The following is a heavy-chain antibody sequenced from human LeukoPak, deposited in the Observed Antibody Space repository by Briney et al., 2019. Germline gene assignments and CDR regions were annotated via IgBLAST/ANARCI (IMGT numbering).Heavy chain of an antibody. J-gene: IGHJ4*02. Sequence: GGSLRLSCAPSGMTFSNHWMHGVRQAPGKGLVWVSLIKTDGRTTIYADSLKGRFTISRDNVKSTLYLQMNSLRAEDTAIYYCTTGPSYGYEWWGQGTVVTVSS. CDR1: GMTFSNHW. D-gene: IGHD3-16*01. CDR2: IKTDGRTT. CDR3: TTGPSYGYEW. V-gene: IGHV3-74*01.